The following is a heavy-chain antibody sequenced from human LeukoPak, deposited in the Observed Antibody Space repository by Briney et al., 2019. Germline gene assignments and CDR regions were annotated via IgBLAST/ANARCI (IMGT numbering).Heavy chain of an antibody. CDR1: GFTFSSYS. CDR3: ARDLLQDSALEGGFLEWLSQVPY. D-gene: IGHD3-3*01. V-gene: IGHV3-48*04. Sequence: RGSLRLSCAASGFTFSSYSMNWVRQAPGKGLEWVSYISSSSSTIYYADSVKGRFTISRDNAKNSLYLQMNSLRAEDTAVYYCARDLLQDSALEGGFLEWLSQVPYWGQGTLVTVSS. J-gene: IGHJ4*02. CDR2: ISSSSSTI.